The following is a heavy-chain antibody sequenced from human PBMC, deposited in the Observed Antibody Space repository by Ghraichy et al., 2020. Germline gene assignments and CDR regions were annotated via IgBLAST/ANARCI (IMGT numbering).Heavy chain of an antibody. Sequence: ASVKVSCKASGYTFSNFGISWVRQAPGQGLEWMGWISPYSGNTDYAQKLQGRVTMTTDTSTSTAYMELRSLTSHDTAIYYCARDFSPFCSSVRCRLNWFDPWGQGTLVTVSS. D-gene: IGHD2-2*01. CDR2: ISPYSGNT. V-gene: IGHV1-18*01. CDR3: ARDFSPFCSSVRCRLNWFDP. J-gene: IGHJ5*02. CDR1: GYTFSNFG.